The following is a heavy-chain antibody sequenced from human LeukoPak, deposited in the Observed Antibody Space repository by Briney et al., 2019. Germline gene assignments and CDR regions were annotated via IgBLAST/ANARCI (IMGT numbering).Heavy chain of an antibody. CDR2: ISYDNGSNK. D-gene: IGHD5-18*01. CDR1: GFTFSSYG. Sequence: GRSLRLSCAASGFTFSSYGMHWVRQAPGKGLEWVAVISYDNGSNKYYADSVKGRFTISRDNSKNTLYLQMNSLRAEDTAVYYCAKEQLTSGYSFLTDYWGQGTLVTVSS. CDR3: AKEQLTSGYSFLTDY. J-gene: IGHJ4*02. V-gene: IGHV3-30*18.